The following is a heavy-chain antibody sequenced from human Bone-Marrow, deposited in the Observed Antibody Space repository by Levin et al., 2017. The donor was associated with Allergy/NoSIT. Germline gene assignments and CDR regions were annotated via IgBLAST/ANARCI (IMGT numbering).Heavy chain of an antibody. Sequence: SQTLSLTCAVSGYSISSGYYWGWIRQPPGKGLEWIGSIYHSGSTYYNPSLKSRVTISVDTSKNQFSLKLSSVTAADTAVYYCARGAVVVVVAAIFDPWGQGTLVTVSS. CDR2: IYHSGST. CDR1: GYSISSGYY. CDR3: ARGAVVVVVAAIFDP. D-gene: IGHD2-15*01. J-gene: IGHJ5*02. V-gene: IGHV4-38-2*01.